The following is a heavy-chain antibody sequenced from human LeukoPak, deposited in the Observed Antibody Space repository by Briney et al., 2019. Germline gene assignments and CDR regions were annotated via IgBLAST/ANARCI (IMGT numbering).Heavy chain of an antibody. CDR2: ISYDGSNK. D-gene: IGHD2-15*01. J-gene: IGHJ4*02. CDR1: GGTFSSYA. Sequence: SCKASGGTFSSYAISWVRQAPGKGLEWVAVISYDGSNKYYADSVKGRFTISRDNAKNSLYLQMNSLRAEDTAVYYCARDATGGSWNYWGQGTLVTVSS. CDR3: ARDATGGSWNY. V-gene: IGHV3-30*04.